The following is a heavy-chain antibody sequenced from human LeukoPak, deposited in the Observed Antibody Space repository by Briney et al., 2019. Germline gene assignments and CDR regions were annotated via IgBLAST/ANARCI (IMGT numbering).Heavy chain of an antibody. CDR1: GFTFSSYA. CDR2: ISGSGGST. J-gene: IGHJ4*02. CDR3: AKNKWFGEFGSNFDY. V-gene: IGHV3-23*01. D-gene: IGHD3-10*01. Sequence: PGGSLRLSCAASGFTFSSYAMSWVRQAPGKGLEWVSAISGSGGSTYYADSVKGRFTISRDNPKNTLYLQMNSLRAEDTAVYYCAKNKWFGEFGSNFDYWGQGTLVTVSS.